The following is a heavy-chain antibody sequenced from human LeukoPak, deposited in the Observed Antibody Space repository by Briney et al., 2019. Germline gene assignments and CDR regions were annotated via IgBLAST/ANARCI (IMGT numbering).Heavy chain of an antibody. J-gene: IGHJ4*02. Sequence: GGSLRLSCAASGFTFSSYGMHRVRQAPGKGLEWVAFIRYDGSNKYYADSVKGRFTISRDNSKNTLYLQMNSLRAEDTAVYYCAILTGYSSGFFDYWGQGTLVTVSS. CDR2: IRYDGSNK. V-gene: IGHV3-30*02. CDR3: AILTGYSSGFFDY. D-gene: IGHD6-19*01. CDR1: GFTFSSYG.